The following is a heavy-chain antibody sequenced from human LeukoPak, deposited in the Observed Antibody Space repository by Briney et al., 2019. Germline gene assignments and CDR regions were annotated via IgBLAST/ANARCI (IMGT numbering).Heavy chain of an antibody. J-gene: IGHJ6*02. D-gene: IGHD6-13*01. Sequence: ASVKVSCKASGGTFSSYAISWVRQAPGQGLEWMGWISAYNGNTNYAQKLQGRVTMTTDTSTSTAYMELRSLRSDDTAVYYCARYSSSWYNYYYGMDVWGQGTTVTVSS. CDR2: ISAYNGNT. CDR3: ARYSSSWYNYYYGMDV. CDR1: GGTFSSYA. V-gene: IGHV1-18*01.